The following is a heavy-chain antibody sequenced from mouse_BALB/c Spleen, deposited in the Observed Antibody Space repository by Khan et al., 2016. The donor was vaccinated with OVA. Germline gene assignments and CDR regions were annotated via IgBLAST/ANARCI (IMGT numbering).Heavy chain of an antibody. CDR1: GYAFTSYN. CDR2: IVPYNGGT. CDR3: ARGGYGGFAY. Sequence: SQLVHSGPELVKPGASVKVSCKASGYAFTSYNIYWVKQSHGKSLEWVGYIVPYNGGTSYNQKFKGKATPTVDKSSTTAYMHLNSLTSEDSAVYYGARGGYGGFAYWGQGTMVTVSA. D-gene: IGHD2-14*01. V-gene: IGHV1S135*01. J-gene: IGHJ3*01.